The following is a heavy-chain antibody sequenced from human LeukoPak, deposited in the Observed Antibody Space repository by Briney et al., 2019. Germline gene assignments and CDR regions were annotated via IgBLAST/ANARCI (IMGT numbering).Heavy chain of an antibody. CDR1: GYTFTAYS. Sequence: ASVKVSCKASGYTFTAYSMHWVRQAPGQGLDYMGWINPNSGDTNYAQKFQGRVTMTRDTSMSTAYMELSGLRFDDTAVYYCARDGEVRQGHCSTPSCPVDYWGQGTLITVSS. CDR3: ARDGEVRQGHCSTPSCPVDY. CDR2: INPNSGDT. J-gene: IGHJ4*02. V-gene: IGHV1-2*02. D-gene: IGHD2-2*01.